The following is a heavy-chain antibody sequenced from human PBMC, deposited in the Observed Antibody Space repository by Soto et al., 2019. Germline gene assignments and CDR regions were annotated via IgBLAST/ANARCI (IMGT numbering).Heavy chain of an antibody. V-gene: IGHV3-23*01. Sequence: GGSLRLSCTASGFTFTSYGMGWVRQAPGKGLQWVSTIRGDGGQTHYTDSVKGRFSISRDNSKNTVYLQMDSLRAEDTAMYFCARDVGLDSDDFFAYWGQGAQVTVSS. CDR1: GFTFTSYG. CDR2: IRGDGGQT. D-gene: IGHD3-9*01. CDR3: ARDVGLDSDDFFAY. J-gene: IGHJ4*02.